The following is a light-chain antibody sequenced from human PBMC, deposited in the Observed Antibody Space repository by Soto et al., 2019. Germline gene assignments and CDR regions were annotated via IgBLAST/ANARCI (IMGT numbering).Light chain of an antibody. V-gene: IGKV3-20*01. CDR2: GAS. Sequence: EIVLTQSPGTLSLSPGERATLSCRASQSVSSSYLAWYQQKPGQAPRLLIYGASSRATGIPDRFSGSGSGTDFTLTISSLEPEDFAVYYCQQYSTFAQGTRLEIK. CDR3: QQYST. CDR1: QSVSSSY. J-gene: IGKJ5*01.